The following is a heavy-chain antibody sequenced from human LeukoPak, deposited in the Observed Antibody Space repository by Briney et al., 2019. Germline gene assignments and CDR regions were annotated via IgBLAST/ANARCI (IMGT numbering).Heavy chain of an antibody. J-gene: IGHJ3*02. CDR3: ARQRKVVTRKDAFDI. CDR2: INHSGST. D-gene: IGHD4-23*01. CDR1: GGSFSGYY. V-gene: IGHV4-34*01. Sequence: SETLSLTCAVYGGSFSGYYWSWIRQPPGKGLEWIGEINHSGSTNYNPSLKSRVTISVDTSKNQFSLKLSSVTAADTAVYYCARQRKVVTRKDAFDIWGQGTMVTVSS.